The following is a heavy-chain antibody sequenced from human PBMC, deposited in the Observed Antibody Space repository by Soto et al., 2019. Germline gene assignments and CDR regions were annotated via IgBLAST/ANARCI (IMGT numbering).Heavy chain of an antibody. CDR3: IKRCRTLGDS. V-gene: IGHV4-39*03. CDR2: IYYSGST. Sequence: SETLSLTCTVSGGSISSSSYYWGWIRQPPGKGLEWIGSIYYSGSTYYNPSLKCRVTISVDTSKNQFSLKLSSVTAADTAVYYAIKRCRTLGDSWGQGTLVTVSS. D-gene: IGHD2-21*01. J-gene: IGHJ4*02. CDR1: GGSISSSSYY.